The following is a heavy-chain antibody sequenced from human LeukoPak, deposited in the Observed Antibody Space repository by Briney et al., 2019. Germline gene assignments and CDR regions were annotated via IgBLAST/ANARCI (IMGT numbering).Heavy chain of an antibody. CDR2: ISDSGGRT. Sequence: GGSLRLSCAVSGITLSNYGMSWVRQAPGKGLEWVAGISDSGGRTNYADSVKGRFTISRDNPKNTLNLQMNSLRAEDTAVYYCAKDHRDSSGPLDQHWGQGTLVTVSS. V-gene: IGHV3-23*01. J-gene: IGHJ1*01. D-gene: IGHD3-22*01. CDR1: GITLSNYG. CDR3: AKDHRDSSGPLDQH.